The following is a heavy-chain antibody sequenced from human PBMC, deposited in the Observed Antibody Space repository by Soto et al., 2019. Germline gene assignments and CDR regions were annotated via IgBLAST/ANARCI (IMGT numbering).Heavy chain of an antibody. Sequence: SETLSLTCTASGGSISSFYWSWIRQPPGKGLEWIGYVYYSGSANYNPSLMSRVSISLDPSKKHFSLQLTSVTAADTAVYYCASGSQLYPSLFDPWGQGTLVTVSS. CDR3: ASGSQLYPSLFDP. CDR1: GGSISSFY. D-gene: IGHD1-26*01. V-gene: IGHV4-59*01. CDR2: VYYSGSA. J-gene: IGHJ5*02.